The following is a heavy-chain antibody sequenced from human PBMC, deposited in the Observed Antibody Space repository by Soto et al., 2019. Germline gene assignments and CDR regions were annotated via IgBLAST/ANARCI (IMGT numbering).Heavy chain of an antibody. CDR1: DDSINSDEYY. CDR2: IYYRGNA. CDR3: AIFEGLATTSYYIDF. J-gene: IGHJ4*02. Sequence: SETLSLTCSVSDDSINSDEYYWGWIRQPTGKGLEWIGSIYYRGNAYYNPSLQTRVTISLDKSTSQCSLKLNSATAADSAVYFCAIFEGLATTSYYIDFWGPGALGTVSS. D-gene: IGHD2-8*01. V-gene: IGHV4-39*01.